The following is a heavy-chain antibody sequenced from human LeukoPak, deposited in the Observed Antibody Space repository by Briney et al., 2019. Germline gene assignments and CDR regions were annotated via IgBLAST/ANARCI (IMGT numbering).Heavy chain of an antibody. J-gene: IGHJ4*02. CDR2: MNPNSGNT. Sequence: ASVKVSCKASGYTFTSYDINWVRQATGQGLEWMGWMNPNSGNTGYAQKFRGRVTMTRNTSISTAYMELSSLRSEDTAVYYCARGRSHRYYYGSGSYLVGYWGQGTLVTVSS. CDR1: GYTFTSYD. D-gene: IGHD3-10*01. V-gene: IGHV1-8*01. CDR3: ARGRSHRYYYGSGSYLVGY.